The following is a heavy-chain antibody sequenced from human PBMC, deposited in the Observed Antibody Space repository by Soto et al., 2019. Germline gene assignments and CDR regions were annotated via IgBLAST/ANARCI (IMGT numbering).Heavy chain of an antibody. CDR1: GGSLSSSSYY. D-gene: IGHD1-1*01. V-gene: IGHV4-39*01. Sequence: TSETLSLTCTVSGGSLSSSSYYWGWIRQPPGKGLEWIGSMYYSGSTYYNPSLKSRVTISVDTSKNQLSLKLSSVTAADTAVYNCARLQFTDWFDPWGQGTLVTVSS. J-gene: IGHJ5*02. CDR3: ARLQFTDWFDP. CDR2: MYYSGST.